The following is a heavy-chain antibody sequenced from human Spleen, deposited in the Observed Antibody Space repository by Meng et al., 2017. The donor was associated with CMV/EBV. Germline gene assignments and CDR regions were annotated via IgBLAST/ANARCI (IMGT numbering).Heavy chain of an antibody. Sequence: CGVSGTSISTSNWWSWVRQPPGKGLEWIGEVYHSGYTNYNPSLKSRVTMSVDRYKNQFSLKLSSVTAADTAIYYCARVTEYGGNCFDSWGQGTLVTVSS. J-gene: IGHJ4*02. CDR1: GTSISTSNW. D-gene: IGHD4/OR15-4a*01. CDR2: VYHSGYT. CDR3: ARVTEYGGNCFDS. V-gene: IGHV4-4*02.